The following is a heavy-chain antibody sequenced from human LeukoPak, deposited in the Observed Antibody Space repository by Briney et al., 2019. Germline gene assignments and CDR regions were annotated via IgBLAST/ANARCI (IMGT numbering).Heavy chain of an antibody. CDR3: ARAPYSGSYYSFDY. CDR1: GGSFSGYY. V-gene: IGHV4-34*01. Sequence: SETLSLTGAVYGGSFSGYYWSWIRQPPGKGLEWIGEINHSGSTNYNPSLKSRVTISVDTSKNQFSLKLSSVTAADTAVYYCARAPYSGSYYSFDYWGQGTLVTVSS. CDR2: INHSGST. D-gene: IGHD1-26*01. J-gene: IGHJ4*02.